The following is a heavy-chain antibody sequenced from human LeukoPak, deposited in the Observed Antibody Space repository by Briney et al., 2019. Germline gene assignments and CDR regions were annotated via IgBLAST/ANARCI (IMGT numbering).Heavy chain of an antibody. D-gene: IGHD1-1*01. J-gene: IGHJ4*02. V-gene: IGHV3-48*03. CDR3: ARDSNNWNDGSIDY. CDR2: ISSSGSTI. Sequence: GGSLRLSCAASGFTFSSYEMNWVRQAPGKGLEGVSYISSSGSTIYYADSVKGRFTISRDNAKNSLYMQMTSLRAEDTAVYYCARDSNNWNDGSIDYWGQGTLVTVSS. CDR1: GFTFSSYE.